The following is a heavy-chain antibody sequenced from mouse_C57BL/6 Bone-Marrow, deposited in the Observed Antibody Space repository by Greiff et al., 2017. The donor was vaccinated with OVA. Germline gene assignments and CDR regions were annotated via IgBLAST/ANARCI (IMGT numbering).Heavy chain of an antibody. V-gene: IGHV3-6*01. Sequence: ESGPGLVKPSQSLSLTCSVTGYSITSGYYWNWIRQFPGNKLEWMGYISYDGSNNYNPSLKNRISITRDTSKNQFFLKLNSVTTEDTATYYCARDMDYDYGASWFAYWGQGTLVTVSA. CDR1: GYSITSGYY. J-gene: IGHJ3*01. CDR2: ISYDGSN. D-gene: IGHD2-4*01. CDR3: ARDMDYDYGASWFAY.